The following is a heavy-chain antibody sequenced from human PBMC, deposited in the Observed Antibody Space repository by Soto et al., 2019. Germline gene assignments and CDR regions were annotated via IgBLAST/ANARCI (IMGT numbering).Heavy chain of an antibody. V-gene: IGHV1-3*04. D-gene: IGHD3-3*01. CDR3: ARGAYDFWSGYQHFDS. CDR1: GNSVTSYA. J-gene: IGHJ4*02. Sequence: QVHLVQSGAELKQPGASVKVSCKASGNSVTSYAVHWVRHAPGERLEWMGWINTGTGDTKSAQKFQGRVTITRDTSASTAYMELSRLTSEDTAIYYCARGAYDFWSGYQHFDSGGQGSLVTVSS. CDR2: INTGTGDT.